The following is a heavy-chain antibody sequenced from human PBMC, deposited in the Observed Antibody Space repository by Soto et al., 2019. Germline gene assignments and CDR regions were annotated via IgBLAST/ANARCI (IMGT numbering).Heavy chain of an antibody. D-gene: IGHD3-16*02. V-gene: IGHV1-46*03. Sequence: QVQLVQSGAEVKKPGASVKISCKVSGYTFTSYYMHWVRQAPGQGLEWMGIINPSGGSTSYAEKFQDRVAMTRDTYTSTVYMGLSSLRSEDTAVYYCDSGGSPSDYIWGSNPGLGDYWGQGTLVTVSS. CDR1: GYTFTSYY. CDR2: INPSGGST. J-gene: IGHJ4*02. CDR3: DSGGSPSDYIWGSNPGLGDY.